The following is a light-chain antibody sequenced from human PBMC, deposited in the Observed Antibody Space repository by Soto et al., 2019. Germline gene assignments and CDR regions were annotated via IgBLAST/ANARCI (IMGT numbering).Light chain of an antibody. CDR2: GAS. J-gene: IGKJ3*01. CDR3: QQDYNLLFT. CDR1: QSVSSSY. V-gene: IGKV3D-7*01. Sequence: PGERVTLSCRASQSVSSSYLTWYQQKPGQAPRLLIYGASTRATSIPARFSGSGSGTDFTLTISSLQPEDFAVYYCQQDYNLLFTFVPGTKVDIK.